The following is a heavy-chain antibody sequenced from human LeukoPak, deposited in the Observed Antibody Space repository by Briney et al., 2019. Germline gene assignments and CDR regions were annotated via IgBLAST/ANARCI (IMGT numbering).Heavy chain of an antibody. CDR1: GYTFTSYG. J-gene: IGHJ4*02. V-gene: IGHV1-18*01. CDR2: ISAYNGNT. CDR3: ARASTVTPPIDY. Sequence: ASVKVSCEASGYTFTSYGISWVRQAHGQGLEWMGWISAYNGNTNYAQKLQGRVTMTTDTSTSTAYMELRSLRSDDTAVYYCARASTVTPPIDYWGQGTLVTVSS. D-gene: IGHD4-17*01.